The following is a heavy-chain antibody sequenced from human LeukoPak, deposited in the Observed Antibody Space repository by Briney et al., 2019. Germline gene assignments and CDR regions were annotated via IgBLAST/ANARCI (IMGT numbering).Heavy chain of an antibody. Sequence: GGSLRLSCAASGFTFSSYSMNWVRQAPGKGLEWVSSISSSSSYIYYADSVKGRFTISRDNAKNSLYLQMNSLRAEDTAVYYCARPWGSYYYDTTGYYFWGQGALVSVSS. D-gene: IGHD3-22*01. CDR3: ARPWGSYYYDTTGYYF. V-gene: IGHV3-21*04. CDR2: ISSSSSYI. J-gene: IGHJ4*02. CDR1: GFTFSSYS.